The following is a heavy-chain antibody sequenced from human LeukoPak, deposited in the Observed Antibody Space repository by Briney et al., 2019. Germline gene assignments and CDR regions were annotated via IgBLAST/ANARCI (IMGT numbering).Heavy chain of an antibody. CDR1: GGSISSYY. CDR2: IYYSGST. Sequence: SETLSLTCTVSGGSISSYYWSWIRQPPGKGLEWIGYIYYSGSTNYNPSLKSRVTISVDTSKNQFSLKLSSVAAADTAVYYCARESSGSYGFDYWGQGTLVTVSS. D-gene: IGHD1-26*01. V-gene: IGHV4-59*01. J-gene: IGHJ4*02. CDR3: ARESSGSYGFDY.